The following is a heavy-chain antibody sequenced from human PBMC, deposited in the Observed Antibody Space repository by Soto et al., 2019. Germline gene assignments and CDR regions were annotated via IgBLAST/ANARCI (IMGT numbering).Heavy chain of an antibody. CDR2: IWYDGSNK. CDR1: GFTFSSYG. V-gene: IGHV3-33*01. D-gene: IGHD2-2*01. Sequence: GGSLRLSCAASGFTFSSYGMHWVRQAPGKGLEWVAVIWYDGSNKYYAESVKGRFTISRDNSKNTLYLQMNSLRAEDTAVYYFARDPESSDIVVVPAAMPWFDPWGQGTLVTVSS. CDR3: ARDPESSDIVVVPAAMPWFDP. J-gene: IGHJ5*02.